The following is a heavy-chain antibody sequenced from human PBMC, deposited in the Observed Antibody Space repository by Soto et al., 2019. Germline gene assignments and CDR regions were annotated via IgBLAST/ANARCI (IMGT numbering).Heavy chain of an antibody. CDR1: GFTFSSYA. CDR3: AKDQYSGSPGKPDY. D-gene: IGHD1-26*01. V-gene: IGHV3-23*01. Sequence: EVQLLESGGGLVQPGGSLRLSCAASGFTFSSYAMSWVRQAPGKGLEWVSSISGSGSTTYYADSVKGRFTISRDNSKNTLYVQMNCLRADDTAVYFCAKDQYSGSPGKPDYWGQGTLVTVSS. J-gene: IGHJ4*02. CDR2: ISGSGSTT.